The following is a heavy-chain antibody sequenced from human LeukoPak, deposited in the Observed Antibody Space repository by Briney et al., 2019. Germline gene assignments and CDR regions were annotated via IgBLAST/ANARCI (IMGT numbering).Heavy chain of an antibody. D-gene: IGHD3-22*01. CDR3: ARHNYYDSSGRQYYFDY. CDR1: GGSFSGYY. CDR2: INHSGST. J-gene: IGHJ4*02. Sequence: PSETLSLTCAVCGGSFSGYYWSWIRQPPGKGLEWIGEINHSGSTNYNPSLKSRVTISVDTSKNQFSLKLSSVTAADTAVYYCARHNYYDSSGRQYYFDYWGQGTLVTVSS. V-gene: IGHV4-34*01.